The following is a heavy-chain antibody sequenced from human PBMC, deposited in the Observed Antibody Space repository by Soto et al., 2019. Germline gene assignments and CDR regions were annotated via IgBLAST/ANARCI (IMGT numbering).Heavy chain of an antibody. CDR1: GFTFSNAW. CDR2: IKSKTDGGTT. Sequence: SLRLSCAASGFTFSNAWINWVRQAPGKGREWVGRIKSKTDGGTTDYAEPVKGRFAISRDDSSNMVYLQMNSLKIEDTAVYYCTTDSYSTIIIVRFDYWGHGTLVTVSS. J-gene: IGHJ4*01. D-gene: IGHD3-22*01. V-gene: IGHV3-15*07. CDR3: TTDSYSTIIIVRFDY.